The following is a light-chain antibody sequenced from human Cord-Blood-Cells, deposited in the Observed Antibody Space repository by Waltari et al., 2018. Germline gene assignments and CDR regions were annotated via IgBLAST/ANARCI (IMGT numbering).Light chain of an antibody. CDR2: DAS. Sequence: EIVLTQSPATLSLSPGEIATLSCRASQGVSSYLAWYQQKPGQAPRLLIYDASNRATGIPARFSGSGSGTDFTLTISSLEPEDFAVYYCQQELTFGGGTKVEIK. J-gene: IGKJ4*01. V-gene: IGKV3-11*01. CDR1: QGVSSY. CDR3: QQELT.